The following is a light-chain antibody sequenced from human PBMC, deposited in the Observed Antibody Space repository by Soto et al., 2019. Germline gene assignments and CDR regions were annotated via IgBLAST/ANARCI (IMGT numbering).Light chain of an antibody. CDR1: SSDVGGYNY. J-gene: IGLJ3*02. Sequence: QSVLTQPASVSGSPGQSIAISCTGTSSDVGGYNYVSWYQQHPGKAPKVMIYDVSNRPSGVSDRFSGSKSGNTASLTISGRQAEDEADYYCSSYTSSSTRGFGGGTKLTVL. V-gene: IGLV2-14*03. CDR3: SSYTSSSTRG. CDR2: DVS.